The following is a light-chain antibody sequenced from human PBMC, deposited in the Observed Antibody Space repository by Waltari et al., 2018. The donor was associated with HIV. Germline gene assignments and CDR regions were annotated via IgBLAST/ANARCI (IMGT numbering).Light chain of an antibody. CDR3: CSYAGSSTLV. J-gene: IGLJ3*02. Sequence: QSALTQPASVSGSPGQSIPIPCTGPSSDVGSYTLVSWYQQHPGKAPKLMIYEGSKRPSGVSNRFSGSKSGNTASLTISGLQAEDEADYYCCSYAGSSTLVFGGGTKLTVL. CDR1: SSDVGSYTL. V-gene: IGLV2-23*01. CDR2: EGS.